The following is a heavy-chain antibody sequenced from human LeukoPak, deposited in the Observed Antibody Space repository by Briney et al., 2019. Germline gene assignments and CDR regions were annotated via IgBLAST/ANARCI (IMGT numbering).Heavy chain of an antibody. V-gene: IGHV4-34*01. CDR3: ARDSAARSDL. J-gene: IGHJ2*01. D-gene: IGHD2-15*01. CDR2: INHSGST. CDR1: GGSFSGYY. Sequence: SETLSLTCAVYGGSFSGYYWSWIRQPPGKGLEWIGEINHSGSTNYNPSLKSRVTISVDTSKNQFSLHLNAVTAADTAVYYCARDSAARSDLWGRGTLVTVAS.